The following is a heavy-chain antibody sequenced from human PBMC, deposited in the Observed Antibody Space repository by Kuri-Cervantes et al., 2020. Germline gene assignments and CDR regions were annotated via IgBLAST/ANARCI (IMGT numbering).Heavy chain of an antibody. CDR1: GGSISSYY. V-gene: IGHV4-34*01. Sequence: SETLSLTCTVSGGSISSYYWSWIRQPPGKGLEWIGEINHSGSTNYNPSLKSRVTISVDTSKNQFSLKLSSVTAADTAVYYCGGGGSLPYYFDYWGQGTLVTVSS. D-gene: IGHD2-15*01. J-gene: IGHJ4*02. CDR3: GGGGSLPYYFDY. CDR2: INHSGST.